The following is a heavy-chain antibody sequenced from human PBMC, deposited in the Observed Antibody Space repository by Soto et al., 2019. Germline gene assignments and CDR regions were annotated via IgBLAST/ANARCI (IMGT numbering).Heavy chain of an antibody. J-gene: IGHJ5*02. Sequence: GESLKISCKGSGYSFTSYWIGWVRQMPGKGLEWMGIIYPGDSDTRYSPSFQGQVTISADKSISTAYLKWSSLKASDTAMYYCARSSSITIFGVVIREYNWFDPWGQGTLVTVSS. CDR3: ARSSSITIFGVVIREYNWFDP. CDR1: GYSFTSYW. V-gene: IGHV5-51*01. D-gene: IGHD3-3*01. CDR2: IYPGDSDT.